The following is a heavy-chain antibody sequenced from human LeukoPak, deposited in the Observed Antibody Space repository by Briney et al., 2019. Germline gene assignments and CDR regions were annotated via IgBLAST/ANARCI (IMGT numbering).Heavy chain of an antibody. Sequence: GGSLRLSCVDSGFTFTNAWISWVRQAPGKGLEWVAHINPDGRDTYYVDSVKGRFTISRDNAQNSMYLQMNSLRVEDTAVYYCTSWGDTTAEYFQRWGQGTLVTVSS. V-gene: IGHV3-7*01. CDR3: TSWGDTTAEYFQR. J-gene: IGHJ1*01. CDR1: GFTFTNAW. D-gene: IGHD2-21*02. CDR2: INPDGRDT.